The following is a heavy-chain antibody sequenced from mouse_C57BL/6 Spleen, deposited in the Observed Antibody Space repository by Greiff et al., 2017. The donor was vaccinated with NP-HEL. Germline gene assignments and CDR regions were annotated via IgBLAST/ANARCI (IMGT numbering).Heavy chain of an antibody. V-gene: IGHV5-17*01. Sequence: EVKLVESGGGLVKPGGSLKLSCAASGFTFSDYGMHWVRQAPEKGLEWVAYISSGSSTIYYADTVKGRFTISRDNAKNTLFLQMTSLRSEDTAMYDCARRDDYAWFAYWGQGTLVTVSA. CDR2: ISSGSSTI. CDR3: ARRDDYAWFAY. J-gene: IGHJ3*01. D-gene: IGHD2-4*01. CDR1: GFTFSDYG.